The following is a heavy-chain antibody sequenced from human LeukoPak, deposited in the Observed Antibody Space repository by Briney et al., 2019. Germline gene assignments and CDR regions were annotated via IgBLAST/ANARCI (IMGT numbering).Heavy chain of an antibody. Sequence: GGSLRLSCAASGFTFSDYYMTWIRQAPGKGLEWVSYITSSATTYYADSVKGRFTISRDNAKTSLYLQMNSLRAEDTAVYYCARDLGPHSSSPNSGAFDIWGQGTMVTVPS. D-gene: IGHD6-6*01. CDR3: ARDLGPHSSSPNSGAFDI. CDR2: ITSSATT. V-gene: IGHV3-11*04. J-gene: IGHJ3*02. CDR1: GFTFSDYY.